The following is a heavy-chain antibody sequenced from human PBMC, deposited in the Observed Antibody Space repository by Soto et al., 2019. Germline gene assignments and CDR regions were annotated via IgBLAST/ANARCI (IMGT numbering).Heavy chain of an antibody. CDR2: ISAYNGNT. J-gene: IGHJ6*01. Sequence: QVQLVQSGAEVKKPGASVKVSCKASGYTFSSYGISWVRQAPGQGLEWMGWISAYNGNTNYAQKLQGRVTMTTDTSTSTAYMELRSLRSDDTAVYYCAIGRVGATLGYYYYGMDVWGQGTTVTVSS. D-gene: IGHD1-26*01. CDR3: AIGRVGATLGYYYYGMDV. V-gene: IGHV1-18*01. CDR1: GYTFSSYG.